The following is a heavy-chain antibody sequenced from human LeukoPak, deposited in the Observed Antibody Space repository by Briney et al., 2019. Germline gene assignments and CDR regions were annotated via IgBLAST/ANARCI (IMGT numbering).Heavy chain of an antibody. J-gene: IGHJ6*03. CDR2: IYYSGST. CDR1: GGSISSYY. D-gene: IGHD1-26*01. V-gene: IGHV4-59*01. Sequence: SETLSLTCTVSGGSISSYYWSWIRQPPGKGLEWIGYIYYSGSTNYNPSLKSRVTISVDTSKNQFSLKLSSVTAADTAAYYCARMVGWGARRYYYSYMDVWGKGTTVTISS. CDR3: ARMVGWGARRYYYSYMDV.